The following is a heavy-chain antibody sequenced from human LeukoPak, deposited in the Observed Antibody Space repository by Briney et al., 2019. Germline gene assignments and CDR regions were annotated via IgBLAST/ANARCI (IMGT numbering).Heavy chain of an antibody. V-gene: IGHV1-18*01. J-gene: IGHJ5*02. CDR1: GYTFTSYG. Sequence: ASVKLSCKASGYTFTSYGISWVRQAPGQGLEWMGWISAYDGNTNYAQKLQGRVTMTSDTSTSTAYMELRSLRSDDTAVYYCARDYRSSSHWFDPWGQATVLSVCS. CDR3: ARDYRSSSHWFDP. D-gene: IGHD6-13*01. CDR2: ISAYDGNT.